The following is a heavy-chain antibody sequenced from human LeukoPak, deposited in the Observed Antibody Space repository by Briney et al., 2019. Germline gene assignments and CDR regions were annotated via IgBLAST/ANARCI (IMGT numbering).Heavy chain of an antibody. J-gene: IGHJ3*02. CDR3: ARDRSTMIVVVHDAFDI. CDR1: GFTFSSYS. D-gene: IGHD3-22*01. V-gene: IGHV3-21*01. Sequence: GGSLRLSCAASGFTFSSYSMNWVRQAPGKGLEWVSSISSSSSYIYYADSVKGRFTTSRDNAKNSLYLQMNSLRAEDTAVYYCARDRSTMIVVVHDAFDIWGQGTMVTVSS. CDR2: ISSSSSYI.